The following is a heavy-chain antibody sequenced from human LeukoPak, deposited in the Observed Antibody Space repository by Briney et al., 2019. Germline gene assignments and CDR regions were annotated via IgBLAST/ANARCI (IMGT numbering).Heavy chain of an antibody. CDR3: AKGPYVLLWFGEPSGGFDI. CDR1: GGSISSSN. J-gene: IGHJ3*02. CDR2: ISGSGGST. D-gene: IGHD3-10*01. V-gene: IGHV3-23*01. Sequence: PSETLSLTCAVSGGSISSSNWWSWVRQAPGKGLEWVSAISGSGGSTYYADSVKGRFTISRDNSKNTLYLQMNSLRAEDTAVYYCAKGPYVLLWFGEPSGGFDIWGQGTMVTVSS.